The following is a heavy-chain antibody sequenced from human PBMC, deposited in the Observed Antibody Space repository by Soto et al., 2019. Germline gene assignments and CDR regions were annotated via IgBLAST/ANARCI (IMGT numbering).Heavy chain of an antibody. Sequence: SVKVSCKASGGTFSSYAISWVRQAPGQGLEWMGGIIPIFGTANYAQKFQGRVTITVDESTSTAYMELSSLRSEDTAVYYCARDLQDGGYCSGGSCTWFDPWGQGTLVTVSS. V-gene: IGHV1-69*13. CDR2: IIPIFGTA. D-gene: IGHD2-15*01. CDR1: GGTFSSYA. J-gene: IGHJ5*02. CDR3: ARDLQDGGYCSGGSCTWFDP.